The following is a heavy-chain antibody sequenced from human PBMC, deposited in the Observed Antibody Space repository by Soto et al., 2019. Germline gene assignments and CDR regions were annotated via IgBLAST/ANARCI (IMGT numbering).Heavy chain of an antibody. CDR2: ISHTVST. CDR3: ARGHPFDY. Sequence: SETLSLTCTVSGDSISIYLLTWIRQPPGKGLEWIGYISHTVSTNYNPSLKSRVTISVDTSKNQFSLNLSSVTAADTAVYYCARGHPFDYWGQGTLVTVS. CDR1: GDSISIYL. J-gene: IGHJ4*02. V-gene: IGHV4-59*01.